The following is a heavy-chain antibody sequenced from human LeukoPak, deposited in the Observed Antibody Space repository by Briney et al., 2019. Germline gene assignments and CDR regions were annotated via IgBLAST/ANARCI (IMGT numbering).Heavy chain of an antibody. J-gene: IGHJ4*02. CDR2: TSLSVPT. CDR1: GGSMSSGDYY. V-gene: IGHV4-30-4*01. Sequence: SGTLSLTCTVSGGSMSSGDYYWSWFRQPPGKGLEWLGYTSLSVPTYYNVSIKSPIAISLDTPRNQFSLNLLSVTAADTAVYYCARALRFESRAFDCWGQGILVTVSS. D-gene: IGHD3-9*01. CDR3: ARALRFESRAFDC.